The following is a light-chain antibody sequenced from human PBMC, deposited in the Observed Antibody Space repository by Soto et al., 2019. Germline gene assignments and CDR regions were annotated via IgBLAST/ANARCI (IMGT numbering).Light chain of an antibody. J-gene: IGKJ4*01. CDR1: QTVSRSY. V-gene: IGKV3-20*01. CDR2: GAS. Sequence: EIVLTQSPGTLSLSPGERATLSCSASQTVSRSYLAWYQQKPGQAPRLLIYGASSRATGIPDRFSGSGSVTDFTLTISRLEPEDFAVYYCQQYGSSPLTFGGGTKVDI. CDR3: QQYGSSPLT.